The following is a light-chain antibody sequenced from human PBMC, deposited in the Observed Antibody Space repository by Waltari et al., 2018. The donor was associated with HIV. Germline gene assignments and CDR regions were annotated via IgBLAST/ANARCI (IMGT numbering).Light chain of an antibody. CDR2: GNS. CDR3: QSYDSSLSAPVV. V-gene: IGLV1-40*01. Sequence: QSVLTQPPSVSGAPRQRITIPCTWSTRNMRAGLDLHLYQQLPGTAPKLLIYGNSNRPSGVPDRFSGSKSGTSASLAITGLQAEDVADYYCQSYDSSLSAPVVFGGGTKLTVL. J-gene: IGLJ2*01. CDR1: TRNMRAGLD.